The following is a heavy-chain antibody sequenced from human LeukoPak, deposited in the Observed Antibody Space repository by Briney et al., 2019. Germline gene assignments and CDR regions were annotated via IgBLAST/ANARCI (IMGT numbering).Heavy chain of an antibody. CDR3: AKASRGALIDY. CDR1: GGSISSSSYY. D-gene: IGHD3-10*01. Sequence: PSETLSLTCTVSGGSISSSSYYWGWIRQPPGKGLEWIGSIYYSGSTYYNPSLKSRVTISVDTSKNQFSLKLSSVTAADTAVYYCAKASRGALIDYWGQGTLVTVSS. V-gene: IGHV4-39*01. CDR2: IYYSGST. J-gene: IGHJ4*02.